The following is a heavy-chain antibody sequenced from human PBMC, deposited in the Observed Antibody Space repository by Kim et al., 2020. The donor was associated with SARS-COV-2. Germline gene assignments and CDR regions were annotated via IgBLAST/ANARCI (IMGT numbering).Heavy chain of an antibody. Sequence: SGPTLVNPRQTLTLTCTFSGFSLSTSGVGVGWVRQPPGKALEWLAVMYWDDDDRYSPFSKNRLTITKDNSKIQVVLTMINVDPVDTGTYYCVHSKRTDGYQPFDLWGQGTLVTVSS. CDR2: MYWDDDD. CDR1: GFSLSTSGVG. D-gene: IGHD2-2*01. J-gene: IGHJ4*02. V-gene: IGHV2-5*02. CDR3: VHSKRTDGYQPFDL.